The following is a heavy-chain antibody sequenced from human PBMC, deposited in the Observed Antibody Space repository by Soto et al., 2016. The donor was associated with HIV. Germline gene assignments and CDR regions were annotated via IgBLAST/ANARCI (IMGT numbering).Heavy chain of an antibody. CDR2: IYSGGTT. J-gene: IGHJ4*02. Sequence: EVQLVESGGGLVQPGGSLRLSCEASGFSVTLHYVTWVRQAPGKGLEWVSIIYSGGTTYYADSVKGRFTISRDNSKNTVYLEMNSLRGEDTAIYYCAKEETPNDYWGQGTRVIVSS. CDR3: AKEETPNDY. CDR1: GFSVTLHY. V-gene: IGHV3-66*01.